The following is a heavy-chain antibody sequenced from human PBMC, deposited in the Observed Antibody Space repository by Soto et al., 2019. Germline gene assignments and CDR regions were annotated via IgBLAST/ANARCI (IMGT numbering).Heavy chain of an antibody. CDR2: LYYSGST. CDR1: GGAISRSTYY. CDR3: ARQTVTEDY. J-gene: IGHJ4*02. Sequence: QLQLQESGPGLVKPSETLSLTCTVSGGAISRSTYYWGWIRQAPGKGLEWIGSLYYSGSTYYNPSLKSRVTISVNTSKNQFSLKLSSVTAADTAVYYCARQTVTEDYWGQGTLVTVSS. D-gene: IGHD4-17*01. V-gene: IGHV4-39*01.